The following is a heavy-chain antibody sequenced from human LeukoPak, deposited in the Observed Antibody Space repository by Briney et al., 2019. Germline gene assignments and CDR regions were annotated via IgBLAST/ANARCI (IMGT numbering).Heavy chain of an antibody. V-gene: IGHV4-34*01. Sequence: SETLSLTCAVYGGSFSGYYRSWIRQPPGKGLEWIGEINHSGSTNYNPSLKSRVTISVDTSKNQFSLKLSSVTAADTAVYYCARTVAGGGPYYYYYYMDVWGKGTTVTVSS. J-gene: IGHJ6*03. CDR1: GGSFSGYY. D-gene: IGHD6-19*01. CDR2: INHSGST. CDR3: ARTVAGGGPYYYYYYMDV.